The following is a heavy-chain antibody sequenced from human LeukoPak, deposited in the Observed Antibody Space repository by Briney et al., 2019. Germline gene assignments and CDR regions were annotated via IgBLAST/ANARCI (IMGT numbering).Heavy chain of an antibody. CDR1: GGSISSYY. D-gene: IGHD6-19*01. CDR2: IYTSGST. Sequence: SETLSLTCTVSGGSISSYYWSWIRQPAGKGLEWIGRIYTSGSTNYNPSLKSRVTMSVDTSKNQFSLRLSSVTAADTAVYYCARDLLSSGWYGGFDYWGQGTLVTVSS. CDR3: ARDLLSSGWYGGFDY. J-gene: IGHJ4*02. V-gene: IGHV4-4*07.